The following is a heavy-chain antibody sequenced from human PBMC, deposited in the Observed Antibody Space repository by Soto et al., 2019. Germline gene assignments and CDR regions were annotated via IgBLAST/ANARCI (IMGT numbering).Heavy chain of an antibody. V-gene: IGHV3-30*18. Sequence: QVQLVESGGGVVQPGRSLRLSCAASGFTFSSYGMHWVRQAPGKGLEWVAVISYDGSNKYYADSVKGRFTISRDNSKNXLYLQMNSLRAEDTAVYYCAKDTYYYGSGRDGMDVWGQGTTVTVSS. J-gene: IGHJ6*02. CDR1: GFTFSSYG. CDR3: AKDTYYYGSGRDGMDV. CDR2: ISYDGSNK. D-gene: IGHD3-10*01.